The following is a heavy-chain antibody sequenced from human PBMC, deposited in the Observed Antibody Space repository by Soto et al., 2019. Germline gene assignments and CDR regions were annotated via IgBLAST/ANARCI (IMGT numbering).Heavy chain of an antibody. V-gene: IGHV4-59*08. J-gene: IGHJ6*02. D-gene: IGHD3-16*02. CDR2: IYDGVTT. CDR1: GGSISGHF. CDR3: AIIADV. Sequence: QVQLQESGPGLVKPSETLSLICTVSGGSISGHFWSWIRQPPGKRLEWIGNIYDGVTTNYNPSLKRRVTLSLDTSKRQFSLKLSSVTAADTAMYYCAIIADVWGQGTTVTVSS.